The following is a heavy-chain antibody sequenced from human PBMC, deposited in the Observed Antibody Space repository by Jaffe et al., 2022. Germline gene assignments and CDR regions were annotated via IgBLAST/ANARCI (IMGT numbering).Heavy chain of an antibody. CDR1: GFSLSTSGVG. CDR3: AHRFINGYCTGGVCYSEAMYVENWFDP. D-gene: IGHD2-8*02. J-gene: IGHJ5*02. V-gene: IGHV2-5*01. CDR2: IYWNDDK. Sequence: QITLKESGPTLVKPTQTLTLTCTFSGFSLSTSGVGVGWIRQPPGKALEWLALIYWNDDKRYSPSLKSRLTITKDTSKNQVVLTMTNMDPVDTATYYCAHRFINGYCTGGVCYSEAMYVENWFDPWGQGTLVTVSS.